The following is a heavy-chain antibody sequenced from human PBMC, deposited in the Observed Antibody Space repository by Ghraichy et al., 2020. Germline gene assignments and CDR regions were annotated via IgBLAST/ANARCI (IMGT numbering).Heavy chain of an antibody. J-gene: IGHJ4*02. Sequence: ASVKVSCKASGYTFTGYYMHWVRQAPGQGLEWMGWINPNSGGTNYAQKFQGRVTMTRDTSISTAYMELSRLRSDDTAVYYCARDRSSSPGGDYWGQGTLVTVSS. V-gene: IGHV1-2*02. D-gene: IGHD6-6*01. CDR3: ARDRSSSPGGDY. CDR2: INPNSGGT. CDR1: GYTFTGYY.